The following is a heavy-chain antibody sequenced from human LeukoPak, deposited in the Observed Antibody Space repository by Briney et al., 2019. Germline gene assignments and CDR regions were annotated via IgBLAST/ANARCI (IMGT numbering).Heavy chain of an antibody. J-gene: IGHJ4*02. CDR2: VSGSGDST. V-gene: IGHV3-23*01. Sequence: VGSLRLSCAASGFTFSSYAMNWVRQAPGKGLEWVSAVSGSGDSTYYTDSVKGRFTISRDNSKNTLYLQMNSLRAEDTAVYYCAKDLWEVVGFDYWGQGTLVTVSS. D-gene: IGHD1-26*01. CDR3: AKDLWEVVGFDY. CDR1: GFTFSSYA.